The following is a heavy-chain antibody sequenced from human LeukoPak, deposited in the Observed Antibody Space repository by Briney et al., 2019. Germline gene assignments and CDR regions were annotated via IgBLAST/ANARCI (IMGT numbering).Heavy chain of an antibody. J-gene: IGHJ4*02. Sequence: GGSLRLSCAASGFTVGSNYMSWVSQAPGKGLEWVSVIYSGGSTYYADSVKGRFTISRDNSKNTLYLQMNSLRAEDTAVYYCARDRRTGRLGELSLDPCFDYWGQGTLVTVSS. V-gene: IGHV3-53*01. CDR1: GFTVGSNY. D-gene: IGHD3-16*02. CDR2: IYSGGST. CDR3: ARDRRTGRLGELSLDPCFDY.